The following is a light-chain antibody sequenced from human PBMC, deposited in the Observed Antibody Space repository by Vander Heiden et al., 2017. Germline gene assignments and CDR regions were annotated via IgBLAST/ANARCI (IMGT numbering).Light chain of an antibody. Sequence: DIQMTQSPSSLSASVGDRVTITCRASQSISSYLNWYQQKPGKAPKLLIYAASSLQSGVPSRFSGSGSGTDFTLTISSLQPEAFATYYCQQSDSTPHTFGQGTKLEIK. J-gene: IGKJ2*01. CDR2: AAS. V-gene: IGKV1-39*01. CDR3: QQSDSTPHT. CDR1: QSISSY.